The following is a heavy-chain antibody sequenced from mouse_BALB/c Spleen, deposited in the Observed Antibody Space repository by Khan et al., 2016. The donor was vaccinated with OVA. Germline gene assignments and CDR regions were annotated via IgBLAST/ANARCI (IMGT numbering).Heavy chain of an antibody. V-gene: IGHV9-2-1*01. CDR1: GYTFTDYS. J-gene: IGHJ4*01. CDR3: ARSDGYDDAMDY. CDR2: INTETGEP. Sequence: QIQLVQSGPELKKPGETVKISCKASGYTFTDYSMHWVKQAPGKGLKWMGWINTETGEPTYADDFKGRFAFSLETSASTAYLQINNLKNEDTATDFCARSDGYDDAMDYWGQGTSVTVSS. D-gene: IGHD2-2*01.